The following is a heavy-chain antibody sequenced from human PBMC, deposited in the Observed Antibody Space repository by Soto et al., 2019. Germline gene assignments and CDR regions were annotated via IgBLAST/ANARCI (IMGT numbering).Heavy chain of an antibody. V-gene: IGHV3-53*01. D-gene: IGHD3-10*01. Sequence: EVQLVESGGGLIQPGGSLRLSCAVSGFTVSNNYMSWVRQAPGKGLEGVSVIYSGGYTAYGDSVKGRFTISRDNSKNPLSLQKKGGRAAGAAVDYWAPDRGGGGYWGQGTLVTVSS. CDR3: APDRGGGGY. CDR1: GFTVSNNY. J-gene: IGHJ4*02. CDR2: IYSGGYT.